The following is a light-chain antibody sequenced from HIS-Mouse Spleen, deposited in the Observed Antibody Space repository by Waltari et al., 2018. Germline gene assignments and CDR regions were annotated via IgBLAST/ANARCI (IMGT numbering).Light chain of an antibody. CDR1: SSDVGGYNS. J-gene: IGLJ2*01. Sequence: QSALTQPASVSGSPGQSITISCTGTSSDVGGYNSVSWYQQHPGKATKLMIYDVSNRPSGVSKRFSGSKSGKTASQTISGLQAEDEADYYCSSYTSSSFNVVFGGGTKLTVL. V-gene: IGLV2-14*03. CDR3: SSYTSSSFNVV. CDR2: DVS.